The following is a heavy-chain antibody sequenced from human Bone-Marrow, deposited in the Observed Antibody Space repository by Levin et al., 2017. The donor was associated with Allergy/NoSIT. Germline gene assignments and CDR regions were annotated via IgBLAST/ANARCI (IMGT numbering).Heavy chain of an antibody. CDR3: AKGIWRTGEGYGY. D-gene: IGHD7-27*01. J-gene: IGHJ4*02. Sequence: PGGSLRLSCAASGLTFSISFMAWVRQAPGKGLEWVSSIGGSGSDTYYADSVKGRFTISRDNSKNTLHLQMNSLRAEDTAVYYCAKGIWRTGEGYGYWGQGTLVSVSS. CDR1: GLTFSISF. V-gene: IGHV3-23*01. CDR2: IGGSGSDT.